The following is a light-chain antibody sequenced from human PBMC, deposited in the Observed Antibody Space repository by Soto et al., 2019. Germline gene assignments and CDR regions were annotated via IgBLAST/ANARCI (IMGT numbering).Light chain of an antibody. CDR1: SSDVGGYNY. CDR3: SSYADNAVV. J-gene: IGLJ2*01. V-gene: IGLV2-8*01. Sequence: QSALTQPPSASGSPGQSVTISCTGTSSDVGGYNYVSWYQQHPGKAPKLIMSEVSKRPSGVPDCFSGSKSGNTASLTVSGLQAEDEADYYCSSYADNAVVFGGGTKLTVL. CDR2: EVS.